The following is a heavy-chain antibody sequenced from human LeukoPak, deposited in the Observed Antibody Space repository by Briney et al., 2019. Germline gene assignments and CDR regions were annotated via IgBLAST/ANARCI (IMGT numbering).Heavy chain of an antibody. D-gene: IGHD6-13*01. V-gene: IGHV3-48*03. CDR1: GFTFSTYE. CDR3: AKGVSSSWSNDAFDI. J-gene: IGHJ3*02. Sequence: PGGSLRLSCAASGFTFSTYEMNWVRQAPGKGLEWVSYISNTASTIYYADSVKGRFTISRDNSKNTLYLQMNSLRTEDTAVYYCAKGVSSSWSNDAFDIWGQGTMVTVSS. CDR2: ISNTASTI.